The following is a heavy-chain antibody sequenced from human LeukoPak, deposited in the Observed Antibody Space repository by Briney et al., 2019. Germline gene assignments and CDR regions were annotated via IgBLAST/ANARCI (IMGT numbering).Heavy chain of an antibody. CDR2: ISSSSSYI. CDR3: ARDLSGLTGKEDFDY. D-gene: IGHD7-27*01. J-gene: IGHJ4*02. Sequence: GGSLRLSCAASGFTFSSYSMNWVRQAPGKGLEWVSSISSSSSYIYYADSVKGRFTISRDNAKNSLYLLMNSLRAEDTAVYYCARDLSGLTGKEDFDYWGQGTLVTVSS. V-gene: IGHV3-21*01. CDR1: GFTFSSYS.